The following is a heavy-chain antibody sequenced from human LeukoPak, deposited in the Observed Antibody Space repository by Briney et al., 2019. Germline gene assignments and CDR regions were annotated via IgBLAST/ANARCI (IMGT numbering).Heavy chain of an antibody. V-gene: IGHV4-34*01. CDR2: INHSGST. CDR1: GGSFSGYY. Sequence: KSSETLSLTCAVYGGSFSGYYWSWIRQPPGKGLEWIGEINHSGSTNYNPSLKSRVTISVDTSKNQFSLKLSSVTAADTAVYYCAERLYGMDVWGQGTTVTVSS. CDR3: AERLYGMDV. J-gene: IGHJ6*02. D-gene: IGHD1-1*01.